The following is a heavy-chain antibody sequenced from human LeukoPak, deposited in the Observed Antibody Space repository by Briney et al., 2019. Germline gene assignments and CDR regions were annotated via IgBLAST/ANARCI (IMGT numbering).Heavy chain of an antibody. J-gene: IGHJ4*02. CDR2: IKQDGSEK. V-gene: IGHV3-7*01. D-gene: IGHD5-12*01. CDR3: ARLVATISLRYFDY. Sequence: GGSLRLSCAASGFTFSNYWMSWVRQAPGRGLEWVANIKQDGSEKYYLDSVKGRFTISRDNAKNSLYLQMNSLRAEDTAVYYCARLVATISLRYFDYWGQGTLVTVSS. CDR1: GFTFSNYW.